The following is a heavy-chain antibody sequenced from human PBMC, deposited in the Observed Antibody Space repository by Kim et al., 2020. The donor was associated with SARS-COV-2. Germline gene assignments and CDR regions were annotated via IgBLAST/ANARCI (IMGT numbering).Heavy chain of an antibody. V-gene: IGHV3-15*01. CDR2: IKGKIHGGTI. J-gene: IGHJ4*02. D-gene: IGHD6-19*01. CDR3: TADEPVAAPKWGY. CDR1: GFTFSNGR. Sequence: GGSLRLSCAASGFTFSNGRMTWVRQAPGKGLEWVGRIKGKIHGGTIDYAAPVKGTFTISRDDSKNTLYLQMSSLKTEDTAVYYCTADEPVAAPKWGYWGQGTLVTVSS.